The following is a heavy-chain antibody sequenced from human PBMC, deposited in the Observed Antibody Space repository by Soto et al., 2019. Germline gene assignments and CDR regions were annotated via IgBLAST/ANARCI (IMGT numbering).Heavy chain of an antibody. D-gene: IGHD1-1*01. Sequence: GSGPTLVNPTETLTLTCTFSGFSFTTTRMGVGWTRQPPGKALEWLAIIYWDGASRYNPLLRRRLTLTEDTSKNQVVLTMTNMDPKDTPTYSFAQGDSTGTTMYFASWGQGSPATVPS. CDR2: IYWDGAS. J-gene: IGHJ5*02. CDR3: AQGDSTGTTMYFAS. CDR1: GFSFTTTRMG. V-gene: IGHV2-5*02.